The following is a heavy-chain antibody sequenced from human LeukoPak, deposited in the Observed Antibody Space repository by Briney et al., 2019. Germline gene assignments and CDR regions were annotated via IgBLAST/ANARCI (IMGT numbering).Heavy chain of an antibody. CDR2: IWYDGSNK. Sequence: GGSLRLSCAASGFTFSSYGMHWVRQAPGKGLEWVAVIWYDGSNKYYADSVKGRFTTSRDNSKNTLYLQMNSLRAEDTAVYYCARDSCSGGSCRLDYWGQGTLVTVSS. V-gene: IGHV3-33*01. CDR3: ARDSCSGGSCRLDY. D-gene: IGHD2-15*01. CDR1: GFTFSSYG. J-gene: IGHJ4*02.